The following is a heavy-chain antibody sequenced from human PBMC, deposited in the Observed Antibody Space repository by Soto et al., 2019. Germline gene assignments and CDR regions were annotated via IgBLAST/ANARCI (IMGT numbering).Heavy chain of an antibody. CDR1: GFTFNDYT. J-gene: IGHJ6*02. V-gene: IGHV3-21*01. D-gene: IGHD3-10*01. CDR2: ISSSGTYI. CDR3: VRAGHVFDVHYYGMDL. Sequence: GGPLRLSYETSGFTFNDYTMAWVRYAPEKGLEWVSSISSSGTYISYADSVKRRFAISRDNANTVMYLQRDTLRAEDTAVYYCVRAGHVFDVHYYGMDLWGQGTTATVSS.